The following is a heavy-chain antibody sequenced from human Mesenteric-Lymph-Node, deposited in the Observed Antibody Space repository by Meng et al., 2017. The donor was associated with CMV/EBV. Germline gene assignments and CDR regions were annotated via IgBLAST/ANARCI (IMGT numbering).Heavy chain of an antibody. CDR3: ARTTYYYDSSGYYYDY. J-gene: IGHJ4*02. D-gene: IGHD3-22*01. CDR2: IRYDGSNK. Sequence: GESLKISCAASGFTFSSYGMHWVRQAPGKGLEWVAFIRYDGSNKNYADSVKGRFTISRDNSKNTLYLQMNSLRAEDTAVYYCARTTYYYDSSGYYYDYWGQGTLVTVSS. V-gene: IGHV3-30*02. CDR1: GFTFSSYG.